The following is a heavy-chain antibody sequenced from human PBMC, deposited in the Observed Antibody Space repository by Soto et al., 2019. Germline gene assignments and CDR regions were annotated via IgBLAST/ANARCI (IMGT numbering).Heavy chain of an antibody. D-gene: IGHD3-10*01. V-gene: IGHV1-8*01. J-gene: IGHJ6*03. CDR3: SRGVEEHSRSVSDGDMDV. CDR2: MTPNSGHT. CDR1: GYTFSSFD. Sequence: QVQLVQSGAEVRKPGASVKVSCKASGYTFSSFDINWVRQAAGHGLEWMGWMTPNSGHTGYAQKFQGRVTMTRNTTTRTADMGLWILTCDDTAVYYYSRGVEEHSRSVSDGDMDVWVRGTTVTVSS.